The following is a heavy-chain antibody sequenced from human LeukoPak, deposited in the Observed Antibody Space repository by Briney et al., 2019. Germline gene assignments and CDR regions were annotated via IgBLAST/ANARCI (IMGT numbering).Heavy chain of an antibody. CDR3: ARVQRFEYSSSFNAFGI. J-gene: IGHJ3*02. CDR2: IYYSGST. D-gene: IGHD6-6*01. V-gene: IGHV4-59*01. CDR1: GGSISSYY. Sequence: SETLSLTCTVSGGSISSYYWSWIRQPPGKGLDWTGYIYYSGSTNYNPSLKSRVTISVDTSKNQFSLKLSSVTAADTAVYYCARVQRFEYSSSFNAFGIWGQGTMVTVSS.